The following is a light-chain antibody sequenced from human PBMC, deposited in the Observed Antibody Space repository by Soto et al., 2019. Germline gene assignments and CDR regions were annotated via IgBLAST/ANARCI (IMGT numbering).Light chain of an antibody. CDR3: QQYGSFPIT. J-gene: IGKJ5*01. V-gene: IGKV3-20*01. CDR1: HSVSSSS. CDR2: ATS. Sequence: EIVLTQSPGTLSLSPGERATLSCRASHSVSSSSLAWYQQKPGQAPGLLIYATSTRATGIPDRFSGSGSGTDFTLTISRLEPEDFAVYYCQQYGSFPITFGQGTRLEIK.